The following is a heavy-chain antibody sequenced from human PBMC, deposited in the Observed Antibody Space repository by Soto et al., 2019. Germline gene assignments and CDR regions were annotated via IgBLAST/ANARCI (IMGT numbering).Heavy chain of an antibody. D-gene: IGHD6-13*01. CDR3: ARDGGGRSSWIHWAFDI. J-gene: IGHJ3*02. V-gene: IGHV1-2*04. CDR1: GYTFTGYY. CDR2: INPNSGGT. Sequence: GASVKVSCKASGYTFTGYYMHWVRQAPGQGLEWMGWINPNSGGTNYAQKFQGWVTMTRDTSTSTAYMELSRLRSDDTAVYYCARDGGGRSSWIHWAFDIWGQGTMVTV.